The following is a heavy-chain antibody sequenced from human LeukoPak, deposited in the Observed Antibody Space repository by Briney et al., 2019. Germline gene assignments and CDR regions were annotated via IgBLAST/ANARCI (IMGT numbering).Heavy chain of an antibody. CDR1: GFRFISYW. V-gene: IGHV3-7*03. J-gene: IGHJ2*01. D-gene: IGHD4-17*01. Sequence: GGSLRLSCAASGFRFISYWMTWVRQAPGKGLEWVANIKQDGSEKYYVDSVKGRFTISRDNAKNSVYLRMNGLRAEDTAVYYCARQPDYGGYVDWYFDLWGRGTLVTVSS. CDR3: ARQPDYGGYVDWYFDL. CDR2: IKQDGSEK.